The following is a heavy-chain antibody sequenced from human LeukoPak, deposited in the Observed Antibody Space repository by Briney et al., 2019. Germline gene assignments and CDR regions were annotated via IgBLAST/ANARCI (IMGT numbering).Heavy chain of an antibody. J-gene: IGHJ4*02. CDR3: ARAGRGGSFDY. Sequence: PGGSLRLSCAASGFNFGNNGMSWVRQAPGKGLEWVSYISSSSSTIYYADSVKGRFTISRDNAKNSLYLQMNSLRAEDTAVYYCARAGRGGSFDYWGQGTLVTVSS. CDR1: GFNFGNNG. V-gene: IGHV3-48*04. CDR2: ISSSSSTI. D-gene: IGHD3-10*01.